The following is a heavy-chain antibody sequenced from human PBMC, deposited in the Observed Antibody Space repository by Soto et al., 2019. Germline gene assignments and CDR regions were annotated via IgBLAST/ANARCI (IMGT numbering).Heavy chain of an antibody. Sequence: GASVKVSCKASGYTFTGYYMHWVRQAPGQGLEWMGWINPNSGGTNYAQKFQGWVTMTRDTSISTAYMELSRLRSDDTAVYYCARGKAVNDYYYYYGMDVWGQGTTVTVSS. V-gene: IGHV1-2*04. D-gene: IGHD4-17*01. J-gene: IGHJ6*02. CDR1: GYTFTGYY. CDR3: ARGKAVNDYYYYYGMDV. CDR2: INPNSGGT.